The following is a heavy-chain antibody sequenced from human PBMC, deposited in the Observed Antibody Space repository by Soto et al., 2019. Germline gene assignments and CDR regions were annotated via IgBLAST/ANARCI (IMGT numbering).Heavy chain of an antibody. J-gene: IGHJ4*02. V-gene: IGHV3-9*01. Sequence: GGSLRLSCAASGFTFDDYAMHWVRQAPGKGLEWVSGISWNSGSIGYADSVKGRFTISRDNAKNSLYLQMNSLRAEDTALYYCAKDSRGGYGSGSYYYDYWGQGTLVTVSS. CDR3: AKDSRGGYGSGSYYYDY. D-gene: IGHD3-10*01. CDR2: ISWNSGSI. CDR1: GFTFDDYA.